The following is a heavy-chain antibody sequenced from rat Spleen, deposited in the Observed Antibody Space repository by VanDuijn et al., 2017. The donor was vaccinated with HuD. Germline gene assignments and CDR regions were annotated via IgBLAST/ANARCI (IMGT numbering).Heavy chain of an antibody. D-gene: IGHD1-6*01. Sequence: QVQLKESGPGLVKPSLTLSLTCTVSGFSLSNYGLFWVRQPPGKGLEWMGVIWNTGATRYISVLKSRLSISRDTSKSQVFLKMNSLQTEDTAVYFCARWKYTTDWFAYWGQGTLVTVSS. CDR3: ARWKYTTDWFAY. V-gene: IGHV2-13*01. CDR2: IWNTGAT. J-gene: IGHJ3*01. CDR1: GFSLSNYG.